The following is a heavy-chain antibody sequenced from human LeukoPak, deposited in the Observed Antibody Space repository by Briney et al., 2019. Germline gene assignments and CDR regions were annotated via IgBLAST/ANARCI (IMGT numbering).Heavy chain of an antibody. Sequence: GESLKISCKGSGYSFTSYWISWVRQMPGKGLEWMGRIDPSDSYTNYSPSFQGHVTISADKSISTAYLQWSSLKASDTAIYYCAKSIAAAPFDPWGQGTLVTVSS. CDR2: IDPSDSYT. CDR1: GYSFTSYW. CDR3: AKSIAAAPFDP. V-gene: IGHV5-10-1*01. J-gene: IGHJ5*02. D-gene: IGHD6-13*01.